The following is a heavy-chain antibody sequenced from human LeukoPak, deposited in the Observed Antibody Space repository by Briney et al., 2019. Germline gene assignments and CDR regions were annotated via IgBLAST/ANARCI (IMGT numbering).Heavy chain of an antibody. D-gene: IGHD1-26*01. V-gene: IGHV1-18*01. CDR1: GYTFTSYG. CDR3: ARRPSGSRPWDYYYMDV. J-gene: IGHJ6*03. Sequence: ASVKVSCKASGYTFTSYGISWVRQAPGQGLEWMGWISAYNGNANYAQKLQGRVTMTTDTSTSTAYMELRSLRSDDTAVYYCARRPSGSRPWDYYYMDVWGKGTTVTVSS. CDR2: ISAYNGNA.